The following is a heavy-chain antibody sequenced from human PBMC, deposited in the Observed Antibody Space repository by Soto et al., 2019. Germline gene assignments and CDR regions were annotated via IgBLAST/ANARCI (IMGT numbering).Heavy chain of an antibody. J-gene: IGHJ4*02. V-gene: IGHV4-61*01. CDR3: ARTTAVTNTFRSRYYVDY. Sequence: PSETLSLTCSVSGASVSDKTFYWSWLRQSPGKGLEWIGYIYYSGTTNYNPSLKGRFTISVDTSKNQFSLRLNSVTDADTALYYCARTTAVTNTFRSRYYVDYWGQGMLVTVSS. CDR2: IYYSGTT. CDR1: GASVSDKTFY. D-gene: IGHD4-17*01.